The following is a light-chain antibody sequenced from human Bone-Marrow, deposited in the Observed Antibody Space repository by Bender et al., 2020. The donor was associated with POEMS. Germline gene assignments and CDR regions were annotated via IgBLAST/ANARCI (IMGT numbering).Light chain of an antibody. CDR3: SSYAGSSTWV. V-gene: IGLV2-14*03. CDR2: DVS. Sequence: QSALTQPASVSGSPGQSITISCTGTSSDVGGYNFVSWYQHHPGKVPKLMIYDVSNRPSVVSNRFSGSKSGNTASLTISGLQAEDEADYYCSSYAGSSTWVFGGGTKLTVL. J-gene: IGLJ3*02. CDR1: SSDVGGYNF.